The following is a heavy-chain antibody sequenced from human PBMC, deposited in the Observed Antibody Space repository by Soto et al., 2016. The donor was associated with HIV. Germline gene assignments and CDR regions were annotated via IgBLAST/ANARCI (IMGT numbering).Heavy chain of an antibody. Sequence: QVQLQQWGAGLLKPSETLSLTCTVDGESFSGYYWSWVRQPPGKGLEWIGEINPSGSTNYSPSLKSRLTISADMSKNFFSLTLSSVTAADTAVYYCARGGIGIRLGRRWPGKYRGQGSRSHRLL. V-gene: IGHV4-34*01. J-gene: IGHJ4*02. CDR1: GESFSGYY. CDR2: INPSGST. CDR3: ARGGIGIRLGRRWPGKY. D-gene: IGHD3-16*01.